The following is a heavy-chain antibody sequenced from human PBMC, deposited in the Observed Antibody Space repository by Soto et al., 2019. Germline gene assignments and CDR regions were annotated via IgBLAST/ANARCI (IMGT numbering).Heavy chain of an antibody. CDR2: IYHSGST. V-gene: IGHV4-4*02. CDR3: ACGDRQQQRDS. J-gene: IGHJ4*02. CDR1: GDSISSSKL. D-gene: IGHD6-13*01. Sequence: SETLSLTCAVSGDSISSSKLWSWVRQPPGKGLEWIGEIYHSGSTNYNPSLKSRVIISVDKSKNQFSLKLSSVTDADTAVYYCACGDRQQQRDSWGQGTLVTVSS.